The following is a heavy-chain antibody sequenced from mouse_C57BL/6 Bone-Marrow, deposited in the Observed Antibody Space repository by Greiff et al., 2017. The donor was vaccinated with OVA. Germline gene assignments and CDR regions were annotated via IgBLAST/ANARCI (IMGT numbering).Heavy chain of an antibody. D-gene: IGHD1-1*01. CDR3: ARVEDYGSSPWYAIDY. CDR1: GYSITSGYY. V-gene: IGHV3-6*01. CDR2: ISYDGSN. Sequence: EVKLVESGPGLVKPSQSLSLTCSVTGYSITSGYYWNWIRQFPGNKLEWMGYISYDGSNNYNPSLKNRNSITRDTSKKPFFMKLNSVTTEDTATYYCARVEDYGSSPWYAIDYWGQGTSVTVSS. J-gene: IGHJ4*01.